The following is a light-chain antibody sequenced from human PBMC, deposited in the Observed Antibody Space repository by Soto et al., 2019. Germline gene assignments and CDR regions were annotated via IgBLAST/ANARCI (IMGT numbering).Light chain of an antibody. V-gene: IGKV3-15*01. CDR3: QHYNNWPLT. CDR2: GAS. Sequence: EIVMTQSPATLSVSPGERATLSCRASQSVGSTLAWYQQKPGQSPRLLIYGASTRATGIPARFSGSGSGTDFTLTISSLQSEDFALYYCQHYNNWPLTFGGGTQVEIK. J-gene: IGKJ4*01. CDR1: QSVGST.